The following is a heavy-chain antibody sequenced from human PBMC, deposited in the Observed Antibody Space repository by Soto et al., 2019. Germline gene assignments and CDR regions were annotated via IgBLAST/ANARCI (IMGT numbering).Heavy chain of an antibody. Sequence: GASVKVSCKASGFTFTSSAVQWVRQARGQRLEWIGWIVVGSGNTNYAQKFQERVTITRDMSTSTAYMELSSPRSEDTAVYYCAAPDIVVVPAAMQRYYYYGMDVWGQGTTVTVSS. J-gene: IGHJ6*02. CDR2: IVVGSGNT. CDR1: GFTFTSSA. CDR3: AAPDIVVVPAAMQRYYYYGMDV. V-gene: IGHV1-58*01. D-gene: IGHD2-2*01.